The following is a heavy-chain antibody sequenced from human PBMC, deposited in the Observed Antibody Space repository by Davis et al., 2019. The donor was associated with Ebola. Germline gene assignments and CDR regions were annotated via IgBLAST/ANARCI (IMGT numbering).Heavy chain of an antibody. D-gene: IGHD1-1*01. J-gene: IGHJ4*02. V-gene: IGHV1-18*04. Sequence: ASVKVSCKASGYTFTGYYMHWVRQAPGQGLEWMGWINPHNGNTNYAQNVQGRVIMTSDTATTTAYMEVGSLRSDDTAVYYCARAQFPTTSDHWGQGTLVTVST. CDR3: ARAQFPTTSDH. CDR2: INPHNGNT. CDR1: GYTFTGYY.